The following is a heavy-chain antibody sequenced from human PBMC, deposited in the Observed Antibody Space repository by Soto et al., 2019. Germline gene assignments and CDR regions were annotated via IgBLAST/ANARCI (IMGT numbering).Heavy chain of an antibody. V-gene: IGHV3-23*01. J-gene: IGHJ4*02. CDR3: AKGGITLVRGSFAY. Sequence: PGGSLRLSCAVSGFSLSNYAMSWVRQAPGKGLEWVSAISGSGSNTYYIDSVKGRFTISRDRSKTTLFLQMNNLRAEDTAVYYCAKGGITLVRGSFAYWGQGSLVTVSS. D-gene: IGHD3-10*01. CDR1: GFSLSNYA. CDR2: ISGSGSNT.